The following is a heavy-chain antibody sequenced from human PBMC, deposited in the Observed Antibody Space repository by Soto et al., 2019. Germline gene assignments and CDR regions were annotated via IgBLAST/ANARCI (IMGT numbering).Heavy chain of an antibody. D-gene: IGHD3-10*01. CDR1: GDSISSYY. J-gene: IGHJ4*02. CDR3: ARASRVRGVTKD. CDR2: IYYSGST. V-gene: IGHV4-59*08. Sequence: SETLSLTCTVSGDSISSYYWSWIRQPPGKGLEWIGYIYYSGSTYYNPSLKSRVTISVDTSKNQFSLKLSSVTAADTAVYYCARASRVRGVTKDWGQGTLVTVSS.